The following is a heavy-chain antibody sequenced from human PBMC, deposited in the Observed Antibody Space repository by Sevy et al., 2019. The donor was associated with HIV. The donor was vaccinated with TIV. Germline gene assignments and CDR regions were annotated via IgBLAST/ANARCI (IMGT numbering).Heavy chain of an antibody. CDR1: GFTFSTYA. CDR2: IRLSGGDT. J-gene: IGHJ4*02. D-gene: IGHD3-10*01. V-gene: IGHV3-23*01. CDR3: AKDRVSGTYYTGDFDY. Sequence: GGSLRLSCAASGFTFSTYAMTWVRRAPGKGLEWVSVIRLSGGDTDYANSVKGRFTISRDNSKNTLYLQMNSLTAEDTAVYYCAKDRVSGTYYTGDFDYWGQGTLVTVSS.